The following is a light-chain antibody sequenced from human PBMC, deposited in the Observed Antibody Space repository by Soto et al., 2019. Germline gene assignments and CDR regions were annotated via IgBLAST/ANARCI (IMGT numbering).Light chain of an antibody. CDR1: QGIGND. Sequence: DIQMTQSPSSLSASVGDRVTITCRASQGIGNDLGWYQQRPGKAPKRLIYAASSLQSGVPSRFSGSESGTEFTLTISYLQPEDFATYYCQQYNSYPLTFGGGTKVEVK. CDR3: QQYNSYPLT. J-gene: IGKJ4*01. CDR2: AAS. V-gene: IGKV1-17*02.